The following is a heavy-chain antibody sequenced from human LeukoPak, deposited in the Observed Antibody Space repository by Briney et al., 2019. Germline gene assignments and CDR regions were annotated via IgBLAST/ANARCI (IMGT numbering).Heavy chain of an antibody. CDR1: GGSISSSSYY. CDR2: IYYSGST. Sequence: SETLSLTCTVSGGSISSSSYYWGWIRQPPGKGLEWIGSIYYSGSTYYNPSLKSRVTISVDTSKNQFSLKLSSVTAADTAVYYCARVGRDWLDPWGQGTLVTVSS. V-gene: IGHV4-39*07. CDR3: ARVGRDWLDP. J-gene: IGHJ5*02. D-gene: IGHD1-26*01.